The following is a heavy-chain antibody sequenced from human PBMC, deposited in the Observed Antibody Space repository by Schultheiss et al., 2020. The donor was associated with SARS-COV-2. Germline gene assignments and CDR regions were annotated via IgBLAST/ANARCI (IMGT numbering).Heavy chain of an antibody. CDR1: GVSLTSGSY. CDR3: ARVSTGYPFDY. Sequence: SETLSLTCAVSGVSLTSGSYWDWIRQPPGKGLEWIASIYHSGTTYYNPSLKSRVAMSIDTSKSQFYLELSSVTAADTAVYYCARVSTGYPFDYWGQGTLVTVSS. V-gene: IGHV4-38-2*01. CDR2: IYHSGTT. J-gene: IGHJ4*02. D-gene: IGHD5-18*01.